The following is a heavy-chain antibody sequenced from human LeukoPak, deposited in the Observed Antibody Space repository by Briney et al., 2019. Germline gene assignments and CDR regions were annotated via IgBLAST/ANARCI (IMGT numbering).Heavy chain of an antibody. CDR3: ARLWGGNGYSGGSLNL. J-gene: IGHJ5*02. CDR2: IKQDGSEK. CDR1: GFTFSTYW. Sequence: GGSLRLSCAASGFTFSTYWMSWVRQAPGKGLEWVANIKQDGSEKYYVDSVKGRFTISRDNAKNSLYLQMNSLRAEDTAVYYCARLWGGNGYSGGSLNLWGQGTLVTVSS. V-gene: IGHV3-7*01. D-gene: IGHD3-16*01.